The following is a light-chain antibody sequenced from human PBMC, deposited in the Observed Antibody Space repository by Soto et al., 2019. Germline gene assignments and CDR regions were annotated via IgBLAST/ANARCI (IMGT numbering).Light chain of an antibody. CDR3: SSYTGSSTLYV. J-gene: IGLJ1*01. CDR1: SSDVGTYNY. Sequence: QSVLTQPASVSGSPGQSITISCTGTSSDVGTYNYVSWYQQHPGKAPKVMIYEVTYRPSGVSNRFSGSKSGNTASLTISGLQAGDEAEYYCSSYTGSSTLYVLGTGTKV. CDR2: EVT. V-gene: IGLV2-14*01.